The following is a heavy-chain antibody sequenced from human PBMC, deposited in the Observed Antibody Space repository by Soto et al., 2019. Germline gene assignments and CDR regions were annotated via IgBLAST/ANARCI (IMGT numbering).Heavy chain of an antibody. Sequence: VKGRFTISRDNSKNTLYLQMNSLRAEDTAVYYCAKDLSMYYYDSSGYPNAFDIWGQGTMVTVSS. CDR3: AKDLSMYYYDSSGYPNAFDI. J-gene: IGHJ3*02. D-gene: IGHD3-22*01. V-gene: IGHV3-30*02.